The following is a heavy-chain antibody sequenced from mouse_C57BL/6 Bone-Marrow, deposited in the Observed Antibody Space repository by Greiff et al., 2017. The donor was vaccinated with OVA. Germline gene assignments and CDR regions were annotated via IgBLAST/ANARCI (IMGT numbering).Heavy chain of an antibody. Sequence: QQSCKASGYTFTSYWMHWVKQRPGQGLEWIGEIDPSDSYTNYNQKFKGKSTLTVDKSSSTAYMQLSSLTSEDSAVYYCARSDYYGSSYGAYWGQGTLVTVSA. D-gene: IGHD1-1*01. V-gene: IGHV1-69*01. CDR2: IDPSDSYT. J-gene: IGHJ3*01. CDR1: GYTFTSYW. CDR3: ARSDYYGSSYGAY.